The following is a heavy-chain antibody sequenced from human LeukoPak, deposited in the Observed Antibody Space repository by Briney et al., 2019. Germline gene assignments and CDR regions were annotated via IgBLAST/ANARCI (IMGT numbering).Heavy chain of an antibody. Sequence: ASVKVSCKASGYTFTSYGISWVRQAPGQGLEWMGWISAYNGNTNYAQKLQGRVTMTTDTSTSTAYMELRSLRSDDTAVYYCARDRRAVAGTNWFDPWGQGTLVTVSS. J-gene: IGHJ5*02. CDR2: ISAYNGNT. CDR1: GYTFTSYG. D-gene: IGHD6-19*01. V-gene: IGHV1-18*01. CDR3: ARDRRAVAGTNWFDP.